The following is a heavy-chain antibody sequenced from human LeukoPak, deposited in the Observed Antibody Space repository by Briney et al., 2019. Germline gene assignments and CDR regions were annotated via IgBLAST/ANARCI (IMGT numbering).Heavy chain of an antibody. CDR1: GYTFTGHY. D-gene: IGHD1-26*01. J-gene: IGHJ4*02. Sequence: ASVKVSCKASGYTFTGHYMHWVRQPPAQGLEWVGWINPNSGGTNYAQKFQGRVTMTRDTSISTAYMELSRLRSDDTAVYYCARVGGGATEIDYWGQGTLVTVSS. CDR2: INPNSGGT. CDR3: ARVGGGATEIDY. V-gene: IGHV1-2*02.